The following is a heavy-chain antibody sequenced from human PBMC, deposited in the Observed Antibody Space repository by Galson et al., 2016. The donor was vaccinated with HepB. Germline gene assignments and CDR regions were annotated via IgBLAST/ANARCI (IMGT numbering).Heavy chain of an antibody. V-gene: IGHV5-51*01. J-gene: IGHJ6*02. CDR3: ARHKGYGDSSAEPYFSNAMDG. D-gene: IGHD4-17*01. CDR1: GYTFTKYW. Sequence: QSGAEVKKPGESLKISCKGSGYTFTKYWIGWVRQRPGRGLEWMGIIYPGDSDTKYSPSFQGQVTISADESISTAYLQLSSLKASDTAIYYCARHKGYGDSSAEPYFSNAMDGWGQGTTVTVSS. CDR2: IYPGDSDT.